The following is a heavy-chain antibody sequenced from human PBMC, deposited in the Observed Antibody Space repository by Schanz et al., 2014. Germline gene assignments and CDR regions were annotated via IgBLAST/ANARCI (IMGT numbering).Heavy chain of an antibody. CDR1: DGSISSSSYY. CDR2: IYQSGTT. D-gene: IGHD6-13*01. CDR3: TRPGGSSWSFAY. J-gene: IGHJ4*02. V-gene: IGHV4-39*01. Sequence: QVQLQESGPGLVKPSENLSLTCTVSDGSISSSSYYWGWIRQPPGKGLEWIGSIYQSGTTYYSPSLKSRVPISVDTPRTQSPRKLSSVTAADTAVYYCTRPGGSSWSFAYWGLGRLVIVSS.